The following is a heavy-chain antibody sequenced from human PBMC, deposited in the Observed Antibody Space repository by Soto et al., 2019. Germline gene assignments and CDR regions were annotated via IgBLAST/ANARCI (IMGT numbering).Heavy chain of an antibody. V-gene: IGHV3-9*01. CDR2: IGWNNDKI. J-gene: IGHJ3*02. Sequence: EVQLVESGGGLAQPGRSLRLSCAASGFTFDDYAMYWVRQAPGKGLEWVSGIGWNNDKIGYADSVKGRFTISRDNAKSSLYLQMTSLRAEDTALYYCAKDHRGYGVDDAFEIWGQGTMVIVSP. D-gene: IGHD5-12*01. CDR3: AKDHRGYGVDDAFEI. CDR1: GFTFDDYA.